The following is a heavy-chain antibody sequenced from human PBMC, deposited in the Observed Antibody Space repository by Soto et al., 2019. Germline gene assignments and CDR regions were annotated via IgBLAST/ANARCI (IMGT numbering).Heavy chain of an antibody. CDR2: IYHTGNT. J-gene: IGHJ6*02. Sequence: QVQLLQSGPGLVKPSGTLSLTCAVSGGSISSNNWWSWVRQPPGKGLEWIGEIYHTGNTNYNPSLKGRVTISVDKSKNQFSLRLTSVTAADTAVYYGTRDPNYGMDVWGQGTTVAVSS. V-gene: IGHV4-4*02. CDR3: TRDPNYGMDV. CDR1: GGSISSNNW.